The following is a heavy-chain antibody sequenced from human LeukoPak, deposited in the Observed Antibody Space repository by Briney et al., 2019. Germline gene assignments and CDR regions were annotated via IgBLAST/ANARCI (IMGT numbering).Heavy chain of an antibody. Sequence: ASVKDSCKASGYTFTGYYMHWVRQAPAQRLEWMGIINPSGGSTSYAQKFQGRVTMTTDTSTSTVYMELSSLRSEDTAVYYCARVDCSSTSCYSNWFDPWGQGTLVTVSS. V-gene: IGHV1-46*01. J-gene: IGHJ5*02. D-gene: IGHD2-2*01. CDR2: INPSGGST. CDR3: ARVDCSSTSCYSNWFDP. CDR1: GYTFTGYY.